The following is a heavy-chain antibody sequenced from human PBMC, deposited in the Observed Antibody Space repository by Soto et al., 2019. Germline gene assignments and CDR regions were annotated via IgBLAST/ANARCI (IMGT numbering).Heavy chain of an antibody. V-gene: IGHV3-23*01. CDR2: ISGSGGTT. CDR3: AKDRGYSGYDNWFDS. Sequence: GGSLRLSCAASGFTFSSYGMHWVRQAPGQGLEWVSAISGSGGTTYYADSVKGRFTISRGNSENTLYLQMNSLRAEDTAVYYCAKDRGYSGYDNWFDSWGQGTLVTVSS. D-gene: IGHD5-12*01. J-gene: IGHJ5*01. CDR1: GFTFSSYG.